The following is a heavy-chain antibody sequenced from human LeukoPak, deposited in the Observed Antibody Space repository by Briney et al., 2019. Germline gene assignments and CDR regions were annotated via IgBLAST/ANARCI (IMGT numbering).Heavy chain of an antibody. Sequence: PSETLSLTCTVSGGSISSGGYYWSWIRQHPGKGLEWIGYIYYSGSTYYNPSLKSRVNISVDTSKNQFSLKLSSVTAADTAVYYCARGRPLDAFDIWGQGTLVTVSS. CDR3: ARGRPLDAFDI. CDR2: IYYSGST. J-gene: IGHJ3*02. V-gene: IGHV4-31*03. CDR1: GGSISSGGYY.